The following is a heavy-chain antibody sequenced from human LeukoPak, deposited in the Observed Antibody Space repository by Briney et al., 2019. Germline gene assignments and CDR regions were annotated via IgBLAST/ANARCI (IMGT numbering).Heavy chain of an antibody. J-gene: IGHJ5*02. CDR2: INPGDSDT. Sequence: GESLKISCKASGYSFTSYWIGWVRQLPAKGLVWMGIINPGDSDTRYSPSSQGQVTPSADKSISTAYLQWSSLKASDTAIYYCGARKGKELSRFDPWGQGTLVTVSS. CDR1: GYSFTSYW. V-gene: IGHV5-51*01. D-gene: IGHD1-26*01. CDR3: GARKGKELSRFDP.